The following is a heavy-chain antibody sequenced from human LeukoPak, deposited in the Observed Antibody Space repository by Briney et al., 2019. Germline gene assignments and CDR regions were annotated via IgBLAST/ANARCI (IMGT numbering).Heavy chain of an antibody. J-gene: IGHJ4*02. CDR2: IIPIFGTA. CDR1: GGTFSSYA. D-gene: IGHD4-17*01. CDR3: ASRGYGDPPYYFDY. Sequence: SVKVSCKASGGTFSSYAISWVRQAPGQGLEWMGGIIPIFGTANYAQKFQGRVTITADESTSTAYMELSSLRSEDTAVYYCASRGYGDPPYYFDYWGQGTLVTVSS. V-gene: IGHV1-69*01.